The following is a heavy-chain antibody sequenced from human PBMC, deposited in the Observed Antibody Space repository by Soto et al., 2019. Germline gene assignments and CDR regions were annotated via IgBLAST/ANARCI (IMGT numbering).Heavy chain of an antibody. J-gene: IGHJ6*02. CDR2: TYYRSKWYN. D-gene: IGHD6-13*01. Sequence: KQSQTLSLTCAISGDSVSSNSAAWNWIRQSPSRGLEWLGRTYYRSKWYNDYAVSVKSRITINPDTSKNQFSLQLNSVTPEDTAVYYCARDQSTEYSSSWNYYYYGMDVWGQGTTVTVSS. CDR3: ARDQSTEYSSSWNYYYYGMDV. V-gene: IGHV6-1*01. CDR1: GDSVSSNSAA.